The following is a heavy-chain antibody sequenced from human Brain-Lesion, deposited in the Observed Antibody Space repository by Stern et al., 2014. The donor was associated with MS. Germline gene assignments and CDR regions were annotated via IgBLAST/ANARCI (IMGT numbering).Heavy chain of an antibody. D-gene: IGHD3-10*01. CDR3: ARGERWFDS. CDR2: VNNDGRRT. Sequence: EVNLVESGGGLVQPGGSLRLSCAASGFTFSNYWMHWVRNAPGKGLVGVSSVNNDGRRTSYADSVKGRFTMSRDNAKNTLYLQMNSLRVEDTAIYYCARGERWFDSWGQGTLVTVSS. CDR1: GFTFSNYW. J-gene: IGHJ5*01. V-gene: IGHV3-74*02.